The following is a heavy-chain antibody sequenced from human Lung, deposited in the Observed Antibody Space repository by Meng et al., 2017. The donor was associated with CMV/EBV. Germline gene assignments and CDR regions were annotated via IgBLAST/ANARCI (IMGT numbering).Heavy chain of an antibody. D-gene: IGHD1-26*01. CDR3: ERERRKGGSYFGFDY. CDR1: GFTFSSYA. Sequence: SCAASGFTFSSYAMHWVRQAPGKGLEWVAVISYDGSNKYYADSVKGRFTISRDNSKNTLYLQMNSLRAEDTAVYYCERERRKGGSYFGFDYWGQGTLVTVSS. V-gene: IGHV3-30*04. J-gene: IGHJ4*02. CDR2: ISYDGSNK.